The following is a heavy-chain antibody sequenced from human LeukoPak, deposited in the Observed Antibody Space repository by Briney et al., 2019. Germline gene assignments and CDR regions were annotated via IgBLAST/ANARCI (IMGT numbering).Heavy chain of an antibody. J-gene: IGHJ4*02. CDR3: ALGYYYDSSGHYGYFDY. V-gene: IGHV2-70*04. CDR2: IDWDDDK. CDR1: GFSLSTSGMR. D-gene: IGHD3-22*01. Sequence: ESGPALVKPTQTLTLTCTFSGFSLSTSGMRVGWIRQPPGKALEWLARIDWDDDKFYSTSLKTRLTISKDTSKNQVVLTMTNMDPVDTATYYCALGYYYDSSGHYGYFDYWGQGTLVTVSS.